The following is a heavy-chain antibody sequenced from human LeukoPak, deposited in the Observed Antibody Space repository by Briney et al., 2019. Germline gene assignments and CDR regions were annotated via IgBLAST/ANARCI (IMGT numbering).Heavy chain of an antibody. V-gene: IGHV3-23*01. J-gene: IGHJ4*02. Sequence: PGGSLRLSCAASGFTFSSYGMSWVRQAPGKGLEWVSAISGSGGSTYYADSVKGRFTISRDNSKNTLYLQMNSLRAEDTAVYYCAKGYYYDSSGYLFWGQGTLVTVSS. CDR1: GFTFSSYG. CDR2: ISGSGGST. D-gene: IGHD3-22*01. CDR3: AKGYYYDSSGYLF.